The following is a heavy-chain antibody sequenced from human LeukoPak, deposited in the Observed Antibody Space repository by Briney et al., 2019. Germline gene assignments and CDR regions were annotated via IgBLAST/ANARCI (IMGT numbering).Heavy chain of an antibody. CDR1: GGSFSGYY. J-gene: IGHJ4*02. D-gene: IGHD6-19*01. CDR3: ARAGGYSSGWYWNY. Sequence: SETLSLTCAVYGGSFSGYYWSWIRQPPGKGLEWIGEINHSGSTNYNPSLKSRVTISVDTSKNQFSLKLSSVTAADTAVYYCARAGGYSSGWYWNYWGQGTLVTVSS. CDR2: INHSGST. V-gene: IGHV4-34*01.